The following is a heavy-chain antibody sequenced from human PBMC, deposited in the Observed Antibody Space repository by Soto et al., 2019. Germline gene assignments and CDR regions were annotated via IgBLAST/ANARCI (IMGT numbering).Heavy chain of an antibody. CDR2: INAGDGNT. CDR3: ARTSGYYFYDY. Sequence: QVQLVQSGAEVKKPGASVKVSCKTSGYIFTSYAMHWVRQAPGQRLEWMGWINAGDGNTKYSQKFQGRVTITRDTSASTAYMELSSLRSEDTAVYYCARTSGYYFYDYWGQGTLVTVSS. D-gene: IGHD3-3*01. V-gene: IGHV1-3*01. J-gene: IGHJ4*02. CDR1: GYIFTSYA.